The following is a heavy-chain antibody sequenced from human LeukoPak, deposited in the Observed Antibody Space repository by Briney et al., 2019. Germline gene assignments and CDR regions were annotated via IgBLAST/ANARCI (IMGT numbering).Heavy chain of an antibody. CDR2: ISAYNGNT. CDR1: GYTFTSYG. J-gene: IGHJ5*02. CDR3: ARVGSTVTTSLFDP. Sequence: ASVTVSCKASGYTFTSYGISWVRQAPGQGLEWMGWISAYNGNTNYAQKLQGRVTMTTDTSTSTAYMELRSLRSDDTAVYYCARVGSTVTTSLFDPWGQGTLVTVSS. D-gene: IGHD4-11*01. V-gene: IGHV1-18*01.